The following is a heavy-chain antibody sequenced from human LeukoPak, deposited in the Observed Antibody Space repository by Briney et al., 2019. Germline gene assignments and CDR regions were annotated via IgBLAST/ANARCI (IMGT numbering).Heavy chain of an antibody. J-gene: IGHJ4*02. CDR2: IYYSGRT. CDR3: ARGQWELRF. Sequence: PSETLSLTCTVSGGSIGTYYWSWIRQPPGKGLEWIGYIYYSGRTNYNPSLKSRVTISLDTSKNQFSLKLRSVTAADTAVYYCARGQWELRFWGQGTLVTVSS. D-gene: IGHD1-26*01. CDR1: GGSIGTYY. V-gene: IGHV4-59*01.